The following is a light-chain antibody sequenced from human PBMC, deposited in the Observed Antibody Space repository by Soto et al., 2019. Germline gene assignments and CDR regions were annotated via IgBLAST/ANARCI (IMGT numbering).Light chain of an antibody. J-gene: IGLJ2*01. CDR2: EVN. CDR1: SSDIGAYIY. Sequence: QSVLTQPASVSGSPGQSITISCTGTSSDIGAYIYVSWYQQHPGKAPKLMIYEVNNRPSGVSNRFSGSQSGNTASLTISGLQAEDEADYYCSSYTSNGAVVFGGGTKLTVL. CDR3: SSYTSNGAVV. V-gene: IGLV2-14*01.